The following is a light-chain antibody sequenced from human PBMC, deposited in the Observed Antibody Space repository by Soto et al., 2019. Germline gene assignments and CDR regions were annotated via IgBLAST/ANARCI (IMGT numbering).Light chain of an antibody. Sequence: DIQMTQSPSTLSASVGDRVTITCRASQSISTWLAWDQQKPGKAPKLLIYTASNVERGVPSRFSGSGSGTEFTLTISSLQPDDFATYYCQQHNSYPRTFGQGTKVEIK. CDR1: QSISTW. CDR2: TAS. CDR3: QQHNSYPRT. J-gene: IGKJ1*01. V-gene: IGKV1-5*03.